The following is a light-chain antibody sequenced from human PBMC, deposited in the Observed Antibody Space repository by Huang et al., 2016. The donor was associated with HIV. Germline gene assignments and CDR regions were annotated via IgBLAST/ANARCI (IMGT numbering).Light chain of an antibody. V-gene: IGKV1-17*03. Sequence: DIQMTQSPSAMSASVGDKVTIPCRASQAISIVWFQQKTGRAPKRLIYAASSLQSGVPSRFSGSGYGTKFTLTISSLQPEDFATYYCLQHHAYPRTFGPGTKVEVK. CDR2: AAS. CDR3: LQHHAYPRT. CDR1: QAIS. J-gene: IGKJ1*01.